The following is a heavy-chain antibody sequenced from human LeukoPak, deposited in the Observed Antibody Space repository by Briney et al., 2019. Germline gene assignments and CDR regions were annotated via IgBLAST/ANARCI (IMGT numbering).Heavy chain of an antibody. Sequence: VASVKVSCKASGYTFTGYYMHWVRQAPGQGLEWMGWINPNSGGTNYAQKFQGRVTMTRDTSISTAYMELSRLRSDDTAVYYCARVPSYSGYDHRWFDPWGQGTLVTVSS. CDR3: ARVPSYSGYDHRWFDP. V-gene: IGHV1-2*02. D-gene: IGHD5-12*01. CDR1: GYTFTGYY. J-gene: IGHJ5*02. CDR2: INPNSGGT.